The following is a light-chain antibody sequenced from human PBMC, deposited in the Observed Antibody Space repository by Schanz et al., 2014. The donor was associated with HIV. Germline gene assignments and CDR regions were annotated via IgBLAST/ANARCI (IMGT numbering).Light chain of an antibody. CDR3: SSYTSSSTRV. CDR2: DVS. CDR1: SSDVGGYNY. J-gene: IGLJ2*01. Sequence: QSALTQPASVSGSPGQSITISCTGTSSDVGGYNYVSWYQQHPGKPPKLMIYDVSNRPSGVSNRFSGSKSGNTASLTISGLQGEDEADYYCSSYTSSSTRVFGGGTKLTVL. V-gene: IGLV2-14*01.